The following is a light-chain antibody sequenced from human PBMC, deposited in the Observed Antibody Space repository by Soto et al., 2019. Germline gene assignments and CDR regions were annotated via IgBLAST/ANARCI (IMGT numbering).Light chain of an antibody. CDR2: DAS. V-gene: IGKV1-5*01. J-gene: IGKJ4*01. Sequence: IQMTQSPSTLSSSFGYRFTITCLSSRSISNWLAWYQQRPGIAPKLLIFDASILQSGVPSRFSGSGSGTEFTLSISRLQTDDFATYYCQQYGSFSPITFGGGTKVDIK. CDR3: QQYGSFSPIT. CDR1: RSISNW.